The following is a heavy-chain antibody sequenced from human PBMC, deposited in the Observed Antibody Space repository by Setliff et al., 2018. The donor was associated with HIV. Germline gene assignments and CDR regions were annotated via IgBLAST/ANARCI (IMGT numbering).Heavy chain of an antibody. CDR2: IYHSGTT. J-gene: IGHJ5*02. Sequence: SETLSLTCAVSGYSISSGYYWGWIRQPPGKGLGWIGSIYHSGTTYYNPSLKSRVSLSVDTSKNQFSLKLSSVTAADTAVYYCARPNSSGWFDPWGQGTPVTVSS. V-gene: IGHV4-38-2*01. CDR3: ARPNSSGWFDP. D-gene: IGHD6-19*01. CDR1: GYSISSGYY.